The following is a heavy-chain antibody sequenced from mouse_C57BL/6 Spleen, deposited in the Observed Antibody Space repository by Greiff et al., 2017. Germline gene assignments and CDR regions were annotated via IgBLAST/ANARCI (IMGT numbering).Heavy chain of an antibody. CDR3: ASPSYDCDVNYAMDY. D-gene: IGHD2-4*01. V-gene: IGHV1-22*01. CDR1: GYTFTDYN. J-gene: IGHJ4*01. CDR2: INPNNGGT. Sequence: EVQLQQSGPELVKPGASVKMSCKASGYTFTDYNLHWVKQSHGKSLVWSGYINPNNGGTSYNQKLKGKATLTVNKSSSTDYLELRNLTSEDSAVYDSASPSYDCDVNYAMDYWGQGTSVTVSS.